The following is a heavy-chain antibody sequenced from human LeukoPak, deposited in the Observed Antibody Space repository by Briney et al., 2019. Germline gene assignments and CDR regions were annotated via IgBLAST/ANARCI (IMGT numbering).Heavy chain of an antibody. CDR3: VREASGGTKGVSGTFDI. CDR1: GFTFSSYA. D-gene: IGHD6-13*01. J-gene: IGHJ3*02. CDR2: ITSNGDST. Sequence: GGSLRLSCAASGFTFSSYAMHWVRQAPGKGLEYVSSITSNGDSTYYANSVKGRFTISRDNAKNSLYLQMNSLRAEDTAVYHCVREASGGTKGVSGTFDIWGQGTLVTVSS. V-gene: IGHV3-64*01.